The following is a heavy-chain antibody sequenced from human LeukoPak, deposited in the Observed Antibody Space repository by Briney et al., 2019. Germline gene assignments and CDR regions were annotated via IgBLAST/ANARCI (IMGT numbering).Heavy chain of an antibody. D-gene: IGHD3-10*01. V-gene: IGHV1-8*01. J-gene: IGHJ4*02. CDR2: MNPNSGNT. CDR1: GYTFTSYD. Sequence: GASVKVSCKASGYTFTSYDINWVRQATGQGLEWMGWMNPNSGNTGYSQKFQGRVTMTRNTSISTAYMELSSLRSEDTAVYYCARVEGGSGSYYPPFDYWGQGTLVTVSS. CDR3: ARVEGGSGSYYPPFDY.